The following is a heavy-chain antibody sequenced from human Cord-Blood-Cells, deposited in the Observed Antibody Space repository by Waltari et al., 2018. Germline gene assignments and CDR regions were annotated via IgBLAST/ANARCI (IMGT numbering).Heavy chain of an antibody. Sequence: QVQLQQWGAGLLKPSETLSPTCAVYGGSFSGYYWSWIRPPPGKGREWIGEINHSGSTNYNPALKSRVTISVDTSKNQFSLKLSSVTAADTAVYYCARYYDFWSGDAFDIWGQGTMVTVSS. J-gene: IGHJ3*02. CDR3: ARYYDFWSGDAFDI. CDR1: GGSFSGYY. D-gene: IGHD3-3*01. V-gene: IGHV4-34*01. CDR2: INHSGST.